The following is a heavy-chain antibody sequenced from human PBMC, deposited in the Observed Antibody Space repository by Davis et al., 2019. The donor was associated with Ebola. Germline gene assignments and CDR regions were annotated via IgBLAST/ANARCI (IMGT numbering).Heavy chain of an antibody. CDR2: ISSSSSTI. V-gene: IGHV3-48*01. D-gene: IGHD3-10*01. CDR1: GFTFSSYS. J-gene: IGHJ4*02. CDR3: AKKRVLWFGY. Sequence: GESLKISCAASGFTFSSYSMNWVRQAPGRGLEWVSYISSSSSTIYYADSVKGRFTISRDNAKNSLYLQMNSLRAEDTAVYYCAKKRVLWFGYWGQGTLVTVSS.